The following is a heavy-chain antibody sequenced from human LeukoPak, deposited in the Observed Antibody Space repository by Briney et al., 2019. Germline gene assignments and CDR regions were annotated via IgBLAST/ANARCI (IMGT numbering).Heavy chain of an antibody. CDR1: GFTFSSYG. Sequence: PGGSPRLSCAASGFTFSSYGMHWVRQAPGKGLEWVAVISYDGSNKYYADSVKGRFTISRDNSKNTLYLQMNSLRAEDTAVYYCAKDPAAAGFSGDYWGQGTLVTVSS. J-gene: IGHJ4*02. D-gene: IGHD6-13*01. CDR2: ISYDGSNK. V-gene: IGHV3-30*18. CDR3: AKDPAAAGFSGDY.